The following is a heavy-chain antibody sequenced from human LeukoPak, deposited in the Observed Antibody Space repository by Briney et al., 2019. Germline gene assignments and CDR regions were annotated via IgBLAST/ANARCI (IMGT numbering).Heavy chain of an antibody. J-gene: IGHJ4*02. D-gene: IGHD3-9*01. Sequence: SETLSLTCAVYGGSFSGYYWSWIRQPPGKGLEWIGEINHSGSTNYNPSLKSRVTISVDTSRNQFSLKLSSVTAADTAVYYCARVGYDISTHFDYWGQGTLVTVSS. CDR3: ARVGYDISTHFDY. CDR1: GGSFSGYY. CDR2: INHSGST. V-gene: IGHV4-34*01.